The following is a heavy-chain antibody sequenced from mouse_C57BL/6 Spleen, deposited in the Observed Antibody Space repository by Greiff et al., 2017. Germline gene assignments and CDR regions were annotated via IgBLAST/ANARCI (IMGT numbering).Heavy chain of an antibody. Sequence: EVQLQQSGPGLAKPSQTLSLTCSVTGYSITSDYWNWIRKFPGNKLEYMGYISYSGSTYYNPSLKSGLSITRDTSKNQYYLQLNAETTEDTATYYCARYSRGYAMDYWGQGTSVTVSS. CDR2: ISYSGST. CDR1: GYSITSDY. CDR3: ARYSRGYAMDY. J-gene: IGHJ4*01. V-gene: IGHV3-8*01.